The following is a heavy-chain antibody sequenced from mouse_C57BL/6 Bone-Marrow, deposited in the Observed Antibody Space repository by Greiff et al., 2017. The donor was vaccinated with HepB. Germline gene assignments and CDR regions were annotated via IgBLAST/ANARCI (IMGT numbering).Heavy chain of an antibody. CDR1: GYTFTSYW. V-gene: IGHV1-59*01. CDR2: IDPSDSYT. J-gene: IGHJ4*01. CDR3: AKLRAAMDY. Sequence: QVQLQQPGAELVRPGPSVKLSCKASGYTFTSYWMHWVKQRPGQGLEWIGVIDPSDSYTNYNPKFKGKATLTVDTSSSTAYLQLSSLTSEDSAVYYCAKLRAAMDYWGQGTSVTVSS. D-gene: IGHD1-1*01.